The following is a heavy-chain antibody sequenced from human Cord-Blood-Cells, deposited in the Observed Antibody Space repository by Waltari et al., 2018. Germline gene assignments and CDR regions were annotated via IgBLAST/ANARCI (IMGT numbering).Heavy chain of an antibody. CDR2: ISYDGSNK. V-gene: IGHV3-30*18. CDR1: GFTFSSYG. CDR3: AKDGPHTDAFDI. J-gene: IGHJ3*02. Sequence: QVQLVESGGGVVQPGRSLRLSCAASGFTFSSYGMHWVRQAPGKGLECVAVISYDGSNKYYADSVKGRFTISRDNSKNTLYLQMNSLRAEDTAVYYCAKDGPHTDAFDIWGQGTMVTVSS. D-gene: IGHD5-18*01.